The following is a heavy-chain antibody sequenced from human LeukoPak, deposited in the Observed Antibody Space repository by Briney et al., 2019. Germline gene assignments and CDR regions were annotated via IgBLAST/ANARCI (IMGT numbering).Heavy chain of an antibody. V-gene: IGHV1-18*01. CDR1: GYTFTSYG. J-gene: IGHJ4*02. D-gene: IGHD3-22*01. CDR2: ISAYNGNT. Sequence: ASVKVSCKASGYTFTSYGISWVRQAPGQGLEWMGRISAYNGNTNYAQKLQGRVTMTTDTSTSTAYMELRSLRSDDTAVYYCARVTLNYYDSSGYYDYWGQGTLVTVSS. CDR3: ARVTLNYYDSSGYYDY.